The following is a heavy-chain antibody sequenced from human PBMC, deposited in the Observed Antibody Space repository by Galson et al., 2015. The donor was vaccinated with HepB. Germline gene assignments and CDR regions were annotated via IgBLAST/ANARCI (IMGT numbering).Heavy chain of an antibody. CDR3: TSTMVTHFDY. Sequence: SLRLSCAASGFSFSNYWMHWVRQTPGKGLVWVSRINSDGSTTGYADSVKGRFTISRDNAKNTLYLQMNTLTVEDTAMYYCTSTMVTHFDYWGQGALFTVSS. D-gene: IGHD4-23*01. CDR2: INSDGSTT. J-gene: IGHJ4*02. CDR1: GFSFSNYW. V-gene: IGHV3-74*01.